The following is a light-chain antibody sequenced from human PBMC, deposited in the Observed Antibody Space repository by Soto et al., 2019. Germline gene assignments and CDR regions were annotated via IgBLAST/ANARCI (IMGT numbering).Light chain of an antibody. CDR2: GAS. CDR3: QQYANSPIT. J-gene: IGKJ5*01. V-gene: IGKV3-20*01. CDR1: KSFSRSY. Sequence: EIVLTQSPDTLSLSPGERATLSFMASKSFSRSYLAWYQQKPGQAPRLLIYGASSRATGIPDRFSASGSGTDFTLTITPLEPEDFAVYFCQQYANSPITFGQGTRLEIK.